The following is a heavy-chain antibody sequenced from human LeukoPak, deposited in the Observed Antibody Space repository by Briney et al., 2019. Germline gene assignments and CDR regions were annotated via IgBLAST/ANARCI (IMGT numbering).Heavy chain of an antibody. CDR1: GFAFNTYT. CDR2: ISYDGTHK. D-gene: IGHD2/OR15-2a*01. V-gene: IGHV3-30*01. Sequence: GGSLRLSCAASGFAFNTYTVHWVRQAPGQGLEWGAVISYDGTHKYYADSVKGRFTISRDNSKSTLFLQMDSLRPEDTAIYYCARSLIVTSYFDYWGQGTLVTVSS. CDR3: ARSLIVTSYFDY. J-gene: IGHJ4*02.